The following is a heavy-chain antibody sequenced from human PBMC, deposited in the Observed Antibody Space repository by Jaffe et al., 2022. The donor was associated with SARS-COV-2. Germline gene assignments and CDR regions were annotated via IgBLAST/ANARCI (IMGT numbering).Heavy chain of an antibody. D-gene: IGHD3-16*01. CDR2: IKGDGSST. V-gene: IGHV3-74*01. CDR1: GFTFSSYW. CDR3: ASLPVGG. Sequence: EVQLVESGGDLVQPGGSLRLSCAASGFTFSSYWMHWVRQVPGKGLVWVSRIKGDGSSTSYSDSVKGRFTISRDNAKNTVYLQMNSLRAEDTAVYHCASLPVGGWGQGTLVTVSS. J-gene: IGHJ4*02.